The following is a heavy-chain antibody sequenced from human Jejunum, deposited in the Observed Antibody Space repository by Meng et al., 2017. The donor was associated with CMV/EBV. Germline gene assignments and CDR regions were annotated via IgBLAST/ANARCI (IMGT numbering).Heavy chain of an antibody. CDR1: GYSFISYW. J-gene: IGHJ6*02. D-gene: IGHD1-7*01. CDR3: ARHPINYQYYYGLDV. Sequence: FGYSFISYWIGWVRQMPGKGLEWLGVINPGDATIKYSPSFEGQVTISANKSISTAYLQWSSLTASDTAMYYCARHPINYQYYYGLDVWGQGTMVTVSS. V-gene: IGHV5-51*01. CDR2: INPGDATI.